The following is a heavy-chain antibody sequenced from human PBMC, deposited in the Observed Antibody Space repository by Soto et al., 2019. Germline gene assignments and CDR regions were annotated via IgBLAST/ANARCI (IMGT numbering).Heavy chain of an antibody. CDR2: ISWNSGSI. CDR3: AKDMGSSGWFDY. D-gene: IGHD6-19*01. CDR1: GFTFDDYA. V-gene: IGHV3-9*01. Sequence: EVQLVESGGGLVQPGRSLRLSCAASGFTFDDYAMRWVRQAPGKGLEWVSGISWNSGSIGYADSVKGRFTISRDNAKNSLYLQMNSLRAEDTALYYCAKDMGSSGWFDYWGQRTLVTVSS. J-gene: IGHJ5*01.